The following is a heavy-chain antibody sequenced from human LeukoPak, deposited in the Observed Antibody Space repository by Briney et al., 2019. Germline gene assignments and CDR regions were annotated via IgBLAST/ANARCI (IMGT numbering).Heavy chain of an antibody. D-gene: IGHD3-22*01. J-gene: IGHJ4*02. Sequence: WGSLRLSCAASGFTFSDYYMSWIRQAPGKGLEWVSYISSSGSTIHYADSVKGRFTISRDNAKNSLYLQMNSLRAEDTAVYYCARVYDSSGYYFDYWGQGTLVTVSS. V-gene: IGHV3-11*01. CDR2: ISSSGSTI. CDR3: ARVYDSSGYYFDY. CDR1: GFTFSDYY.